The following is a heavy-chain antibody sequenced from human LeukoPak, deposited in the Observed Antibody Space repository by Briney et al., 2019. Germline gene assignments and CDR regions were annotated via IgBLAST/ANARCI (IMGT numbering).Heavy chain of an antibody. V-gene: IGHV3-21*01. J-gene: IGHJ4*02. CDR2: ISSSSSYI. CDR1: GFTFSSYS. Sequence: GGSLRLSCAASGFTFSSYSMNWVRQAPGKGLEWVASISSSSSYIYYADSVRGRFTISRDNAKNSLYLQMNSLRAEDTAVYYCARYTSNVVGKRHYFDYWGQGTLVTVSS. D-gene: IGHD2-21*01. CDR3: ARYTSNVVGKRHYFDY.